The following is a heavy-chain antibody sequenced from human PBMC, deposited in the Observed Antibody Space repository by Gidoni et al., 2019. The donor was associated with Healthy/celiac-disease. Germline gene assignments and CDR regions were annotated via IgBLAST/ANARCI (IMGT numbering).Heavy chain of an antibody. CDR2: YDGSNK. D-gene: IGHD2-21*01. CDR3: ARDGGLAYCGGDCYPGVGLFDY. Sequence: YDGSNKYYADSVKGRFTISRDNSKNTLYLQMNSLRAEDTAVYYFARDGGLAYCGGDCYPGVGLFDYWGQGTLVTVSS. V-gene: IGHV3-30-3*01. J-gene: IGHJ4*02.